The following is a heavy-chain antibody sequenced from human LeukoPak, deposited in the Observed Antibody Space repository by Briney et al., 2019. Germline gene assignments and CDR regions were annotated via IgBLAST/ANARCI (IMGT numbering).Heavy chain of an antibody. CDR2: ISSSSSYT. D-gene: IGHD6-13*01. J-gene: IGHJ1*01. Sequence: PGGSLRLSCAASGFTFTDYYMGWIRQAPGKGLEWVSYISSSSSYTNYADSVRGRFTISRDNTQNSVYLQMNSLRAEDTAVYYCARGRFGSCWGQGTLVTVSS. CDR3: ARGRFGSC. CDR1: GFTFTDYY. V-gene: IGHV3-11*06.